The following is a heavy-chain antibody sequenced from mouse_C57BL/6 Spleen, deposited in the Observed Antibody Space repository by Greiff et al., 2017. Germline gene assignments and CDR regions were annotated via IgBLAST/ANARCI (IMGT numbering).Heavy chain of an antibody. CDR1: GFNIKDYY. V-gene: IGHV14-1*01. J-gene: IGHJ3*01. CDR3: TYYYGSSAWFAY. CDR2: IDPEDGDT. Sequence: VQLQQSGAELVRPGASVKLSCTASGFNIKDYYMHWVKQRPEQGLEWIGRIDPEDGDTEYAPKFQGKATMTADTSSNTAYLQLSSLTSEDTAVYYCTYYYGSSAWFAYWGQGTLVTVSA. D-gene: IGHD1-1*01.